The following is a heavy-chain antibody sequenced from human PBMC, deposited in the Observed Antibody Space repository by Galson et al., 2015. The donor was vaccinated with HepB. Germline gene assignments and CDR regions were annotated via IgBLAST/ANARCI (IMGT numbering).Heavy chain of an antibody. CDR1: GFTFSSYA. Sequence: SLRLSCAASGFTFSSYAMHWVRQAPRKGLEYVSAISSNGGSTYYADSVKGRFTISRDNSKNTLYLQMSSLRAEDTAVYYCVKSGGGSWACSSTSCPFDYWGQGTLVTVSS. D-gene: IGHD2-2*01. J-gene: IGHJ4*02. CDR3: VKSGGGSWACSSTSCPFDY. V-gene: IGHV3-64D*06. CDR2: ISSNGGST.